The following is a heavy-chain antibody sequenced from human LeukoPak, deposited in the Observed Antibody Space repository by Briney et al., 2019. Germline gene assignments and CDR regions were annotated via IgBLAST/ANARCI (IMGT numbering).Heavy chain of an antibody. CDR3: ARGAPGVFDY. V-gene: IGHV3-30*04. CDR1: GFTFSSYA. CDR2: ISYDGSNK. J-gene: IGHJ4*02. D-gene: IGHD3-10*01. Sequence: PGGSLRLSCPASGFTFSSYAMHWVRQAPGKGLEWVAVISYDGSNKYYADSVKGRFTISRDNSKNTLYLQMNSLRAEDTAVYYCARGAPGVFDYWGQGTLVTVSS.